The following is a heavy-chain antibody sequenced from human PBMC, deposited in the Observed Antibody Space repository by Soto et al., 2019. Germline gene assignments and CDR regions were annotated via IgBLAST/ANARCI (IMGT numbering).Heavy chain of an antibody. CDR3: ARGGITIFGVVIIPDY. CDR2: IYYSGST. V-gene: IGHV4-31*03. CDR1: GGSISSGGDY. J-gene: IGHJ4*02. Sequence: SETLSLTCTVSGGSISSGGDYWSWLRQHPGKGLEWIGYIYYSGSTYYNPSLKSRVTISVDTSKNQFSLKLSSVTAADTAVYYCARGGITIFGVVIIPDYWGQGTLVTVSS. D-gene: IGHD3-3*01.